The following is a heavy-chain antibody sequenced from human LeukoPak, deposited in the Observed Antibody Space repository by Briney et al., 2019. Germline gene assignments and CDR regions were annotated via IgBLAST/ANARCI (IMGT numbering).Heavy chain of an antibody. CDR2: LHFSETP. V-gene: IGHV4-39*01. Sequence: PSETLTLACSVSDDSIRTNSYYWGWIRQPPGKGLEWVGSLHFSETPYYSPSLSSRVAVSRDTSNNQFSLTLKSVTATDTAVYFCTRGGDAHKLGNFWGPGILVTVSS. CDR3: TRGGDAHKLGNF. J-gene: IGHJ4*02. D-gene: IGHD2-21*01. CDR1: DDSIRTNSYY.